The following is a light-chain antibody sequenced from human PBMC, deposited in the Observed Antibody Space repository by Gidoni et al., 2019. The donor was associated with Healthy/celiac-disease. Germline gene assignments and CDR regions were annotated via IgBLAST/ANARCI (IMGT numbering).Light chain of an antibody. J-gene: IGKJ1*01. Sequence: PGERATLSCRASQSVSSSYLAWYQQKPGQAPRLLIYGASRRATGIPDRFSGSGSGTDFTLTISRLEPEDFAVYYCQQYGSSPWTFGQGTKVEIK. CDR1: QSVSSSY. CDR3: QQYGSSPWT. V-gene: IGKV3-20*01. CDR2: GAS.